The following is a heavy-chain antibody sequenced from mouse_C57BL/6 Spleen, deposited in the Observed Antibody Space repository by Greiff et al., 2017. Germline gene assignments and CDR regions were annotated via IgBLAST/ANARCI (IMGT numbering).Heavy chain of an antibody. CDR2: ISSGGSYT. CDR3: ARRGTGFAY. J-gene: IGHJ3*01. D-gene: IGHD2-14*01. CDR1: GFTFSSYG. V-gene: IGHV5-6*02. Sequence: EVMLVESGGDLVKPGGSLKLSCAASGFTFSSYGMSWVRQTPDKRLEWVATISSGGSYTYYPDSVKGRFTISRDKAKNTLYLQMSSLKSEDTAMYYCARRGTGFAYWGQGTLVTVSA.